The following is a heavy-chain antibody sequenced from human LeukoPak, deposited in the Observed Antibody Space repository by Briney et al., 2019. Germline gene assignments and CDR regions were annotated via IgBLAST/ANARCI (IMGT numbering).Heavy chain of an antibody. CDR1: GGSFSGYY. V-gene: IGHV4-34*01. J-gene: IGHJ4*02. D-gene: IGHD4-23*01. CDR2: INHSGST. Sequence: SETLSLTCAVYGGSFSGYYWSWIRQPPGKGLEWIGEINHSGSTNYNPSLKSRVTISVDTSKNQFSLKLSSVTAADTAVYYCARDSPDYGGVWGQGTLVTVSS. CDR3: ARDSPDYGGV.